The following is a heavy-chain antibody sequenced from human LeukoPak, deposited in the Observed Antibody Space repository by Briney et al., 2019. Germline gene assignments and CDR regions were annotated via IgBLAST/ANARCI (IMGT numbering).Heavy chain of an antibody. CDR1: GFTFDDYA. D-gene: IGHD4-17*01. V-gene: IGHV3-9*01. J-gene: IGHJ4*02. CDR3: AKESSVRGFDY. CDR2: ISWNSGSI. Sequence: PGGSLRLSCAASGFTFDDYAMHWVRQAPGKGLEWVSGISWNSGSIGYADSVKGRFTISRDNAKNSLYLQMNSLRAEDTALYYCAKESSVRGFDYWGQGTLVTVSS.